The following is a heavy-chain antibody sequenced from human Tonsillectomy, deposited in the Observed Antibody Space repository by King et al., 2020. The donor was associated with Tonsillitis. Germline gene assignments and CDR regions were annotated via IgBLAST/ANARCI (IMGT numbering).Heavy chain of an antibody. V-gene: IGHV3-72*01. J-gene: IGHJ4*02. Sequence: VQLVESGGGLVQPGWSLRLSCLASAFTFSDKYMHGCRQAPGKWPEWVVRCRNKADSYTTEYASSVRGRVIISRDDLKNSRYLQMNSLKTEDTAVYYCAIVGLQFPAGYWGQGTLVTVSS. CDR3: AIVGLQFPAGY. D-gene: IGHD5-24*01. CDR2: CRNKADSYTT. CDR1: AFTFSDKY.